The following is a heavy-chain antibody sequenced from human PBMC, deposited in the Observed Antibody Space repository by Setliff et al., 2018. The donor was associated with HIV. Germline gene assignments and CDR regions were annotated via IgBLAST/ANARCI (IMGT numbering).Heavy chain of an antibody. D-gene: IGHD3-22*01. Sequence: GESLKISCAASGLTFSNSWMTWVRQAPGKGLEWVGRIKTKTQRGTTDYAAPAKGRFIISRDDSKNTLYLQMNSLRSEDTAVYYCVTGVGTSSVDYWGQGTMVTVSS. J-gene: IGHJ4*02. CDR1: GLTFSNSW. CDR3: VTGVGTSSVDY. V-gene: IGHV3-15*01. CDR2: IKTKTQRGTT.